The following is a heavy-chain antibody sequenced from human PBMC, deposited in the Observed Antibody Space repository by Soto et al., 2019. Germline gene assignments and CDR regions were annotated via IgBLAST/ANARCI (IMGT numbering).Heavy chain of an antibody. D-gene: IGHD2-15*01. CDR3: ATRYCSGGSCYHYYYYYGMDV. V-gene: IGHV3-23*01. Sequence: GGSLRLSCAASGFTFSSYAMSWVRQAPGKGLEWVSAISGSGGSTYYADSVKGRFTISRDNSKNTLYLQMNSLRAEDTAVYYCATRYCSGGSCYHYYYYYGMDVWGQGTTVTVSS. CDR2: ISGSGGST. CDR1: GFTFSSYA. J-gene: IGHJ6*02.